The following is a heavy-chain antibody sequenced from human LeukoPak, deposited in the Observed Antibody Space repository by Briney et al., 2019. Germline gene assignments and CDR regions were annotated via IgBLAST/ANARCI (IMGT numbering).Heavy chain of an antibody. V-gene: IGHV4-59*08. Sequence: PSETLSLTCTVSGGSISSYYWSWIRQPPGKGLEWIGYIYYSGSTNYNLSLKSRVTISVDTSKNQFSLKLSSVTAADTAVYYCATGDSSGYYFAEYFQHWGQSTLGTVSS. CDR2: IYYSGST. J-gene: IGHJ1*01. CDR1: GGSISSYY. CDR3: ATGDSSGYYFAEYFQH. D-gene: IGHD3-22*01.